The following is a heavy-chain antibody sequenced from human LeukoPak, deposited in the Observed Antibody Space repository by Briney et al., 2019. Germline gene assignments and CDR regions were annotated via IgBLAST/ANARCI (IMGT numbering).Heavy chain of an antibody. CDR1: GGSFSGYY. D-gene: IGHD6-19*01. Sequence: SETLSLTXAVYGGSFSGYYWSWIGQPPGKGLEWIGEINHSGSTNYNPSLKSRVTISVDTSKNQFSLKLSSVTAADTAVYYCATGGKWLVRLYYFDYWGQGTLVTVSS. V-gene: IGHV4-34*01. J-gene: IGHJ4*02. CDR3: ATGGKWLVRLYYFDY. CDR2: INHSGST.